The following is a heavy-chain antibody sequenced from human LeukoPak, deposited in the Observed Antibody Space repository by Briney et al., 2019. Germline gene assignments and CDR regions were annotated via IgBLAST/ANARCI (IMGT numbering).Heavy chain of an antibody. Sequence: PSETLSLTCTVSGGSISSYYWSWIRQPAGKGLEWIGRIYTSGSTYYNPSLKSRVTISVDTSKNQFSLKLNFVTAADTAVYYCARVSYQEGVDYWGQRTLVTVSS. CDR3: ARVSYQEGVDY. CDR1: GGSISSYY. V-gene: IGHV4-4*07. D-gene: IGHD2-2*01. J-gene: IGHJ4*02. CDR2: IYTSGST.